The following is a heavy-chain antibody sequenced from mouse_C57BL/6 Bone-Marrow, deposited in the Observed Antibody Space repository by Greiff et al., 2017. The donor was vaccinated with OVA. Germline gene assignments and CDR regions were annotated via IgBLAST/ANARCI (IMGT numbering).Heavy chain of an antibody. V-gene: IGHV5-12*01. D-gene: IGHD3-2*02. Sequence: EVMLVESGGGLVQPGGSLKLSCAASGFTFSDYYMYWVRQTPEKRLEWVAYISNGGGSTYYPDTVKGRFTISRDNAKNTLYLQMSRLKSEDTAMYYCARHKTAQASRDAMDYWGQGPSVTVSS. CDR1: GFTFSDYY. J-gene: IGHJ4*01. CDR2: ISNGGGST. CDR3: ARHKTAQASRDAMDY.